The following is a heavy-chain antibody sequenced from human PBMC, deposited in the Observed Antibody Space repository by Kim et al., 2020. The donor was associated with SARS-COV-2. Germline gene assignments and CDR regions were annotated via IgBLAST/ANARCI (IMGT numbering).Heavy chain of an antibody. CDR3: ARVVGVVTYYYYGMDV. V-gene: IGHV7-4-1*02. Sequence: GIAWMGWINTNTGNPTYARGFTGRFVFSLDTSVSTAYLKISSLKAEDTAVYYCARVVGVVTYYYYGMDVWGQGTTVTVSS. J-gene: IGHJ6*02. CDR2: INTNTGNP. D-gene: IGHD2-21*02.